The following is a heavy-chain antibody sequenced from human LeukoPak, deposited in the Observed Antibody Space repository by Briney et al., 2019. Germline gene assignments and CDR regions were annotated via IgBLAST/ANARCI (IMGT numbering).Heavy chain of an antibody. V-gene: IGHV1-69*05. CDR1: GGTFSSYA. D-gene: IGHD3-10*01. Sequence: SVKVSCKASGGTFSSYAISWVRQAPGQGLEWMGGIIPIFGTANYAQKFQGRVTMTRDASTSTVYMELSSLRSEDTAVYYCARGPSITMVRGGQWYYYMDVWGKGTTVTISS. J-gene: IGHJ6*03. CDR3: ARGPSITMVRGGQWYYYMDV. CDR2: IIPIFGTA.